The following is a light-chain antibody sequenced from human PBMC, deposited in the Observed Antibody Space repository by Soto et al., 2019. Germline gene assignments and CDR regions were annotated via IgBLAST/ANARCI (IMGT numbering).Light chain of an antibody. CDR3: GTWDSTLSVVV. V-gene: IGLV1-51*01. CDR2: DNY. Sequence: QAVLTQPPSVSAAPGQKVTISCSGSSSDIGINYVSWYQQVPGTAPKLLIYDNYKRPSVIPDRFSGSKSGTSATLGITGLQTGDEAVYSCGTWDSTLSVVVFGGGTKLTVL. J-gene: IGLJ3*02. CDR1: SSDIGINY.